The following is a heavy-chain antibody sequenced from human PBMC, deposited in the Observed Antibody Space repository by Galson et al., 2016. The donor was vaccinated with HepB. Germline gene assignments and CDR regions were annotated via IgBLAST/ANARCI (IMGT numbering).Heavy chain of an antibody. V-gene: IGHV1-24*01. CDR3: AEKRDYDFWSGNEK. CDR1: GYTLSELS. J-gene: IGHJ4*02. CDR2: FDPEDGET. D-gene: IGHD3-3*01. Sequence: SVKVSCKVSGYTLSELSMHWVRQAPGKGLEWMGGFDPEDGETIYAQKFQGRVTMTEDTSTDTAHMELSSLGSEDTAVYYCAEKRDYDFWSGNEKWGQGTLVTVSS.